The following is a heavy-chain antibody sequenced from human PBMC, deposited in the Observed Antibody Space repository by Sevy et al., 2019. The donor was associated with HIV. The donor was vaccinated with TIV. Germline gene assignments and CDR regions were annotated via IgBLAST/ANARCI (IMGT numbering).Heavy chain of an antibody. CDR2: IFHTGST. CDR3: VRDGGTVTTPGYFDY. D-gene: IGHD4-17*01. V-gene: IGHV4-30-2*01. CDR1: GGSISSGAYS. Sequence: KQSQTLSLTCTVSGGSISSGAYSWNWIRQPPGKGLEWIGYIFHTGSTYYNPSLKSRVTVSVDRSKNQFSLKMTSVTAADTAVYYCVRDGGTVTTPGYFDYWGQGTLVTVSS. J-gene: IGHJ4*02.